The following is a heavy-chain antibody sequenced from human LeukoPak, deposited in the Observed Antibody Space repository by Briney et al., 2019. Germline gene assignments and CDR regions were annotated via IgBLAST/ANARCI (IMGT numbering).Heavy chain of an antibody. V-gene: IGHV4-34*01. Sequence: SETLSLTCAVYGGSFSGYYWSWIRQPPWKGLEWIGCIYYSGSTWYNPSPKSRVTVSAATSKNQFSLKLTSVTAADTAVYYCARDRACSNGVCSYFDYWGQGTVVTVSS. D-gene: IGHD2-8*01. CDR3: ARDRACSNGVCSYFDY. CDR2: IYYSGST. J-gene: IGHJ4*02. CDR1: GGSFSGYY.